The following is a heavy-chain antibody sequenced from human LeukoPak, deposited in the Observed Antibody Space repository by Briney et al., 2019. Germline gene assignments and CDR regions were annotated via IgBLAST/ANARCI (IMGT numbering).Heavy chain of an antibody. D-gene: IGHD1-26*01. J-gene: IGHJ1*01. CDR1: GGSISSYY. V-gene: IGHV4-59*01. CDR3: ARDSGSYPPEYFQH. CDR2: IYYSGST. Sequence: SETLSLTCTVSGGSISSYYWSWIRQPPGKGLEWIGYIYYSGSTNYNPSLKSRVTISVDTSKNQFSLKLSSVTAADTAVYYCARDSGSYPPEYFQHWGQGTLVTVSS.